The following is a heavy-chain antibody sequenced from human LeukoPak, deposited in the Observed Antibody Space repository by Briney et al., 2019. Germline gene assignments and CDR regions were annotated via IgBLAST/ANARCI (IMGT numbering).Heavy chain of an antibody. Sequence: PGGSLRLSCAASGFTFSSYGMHWVRQAPGKGLEWVAFIRYDGSNKYYADSVKGRFTISRDNSKNTLYLQMNSLRAEDTAVYYCAKGGSRSGYSYGSDFDYWGQGTLVTVSS. J-gene: IGHJ4*02. CDR3: AKGGSRSGYSYGSDFDY. V-gene: IGHV3-30*02. D-gene: IGHD5-18*01. CDR2: IRYDGSNK. CDR1: GFTFSSYG.